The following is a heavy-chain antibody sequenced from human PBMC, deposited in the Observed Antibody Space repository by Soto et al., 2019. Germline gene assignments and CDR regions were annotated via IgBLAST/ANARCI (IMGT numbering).Heavy chain of an antibody. V-gene: IGHV1-3*05. CDR1: GYTFTSYA. CDR2: INAGNGNT. J-gene: IGHJ4*02. Sequence: QVQLVQSGAEEKKPGASVKVSCKASGYTFTSYAMHWVRQAPGQRLEWMGWINAGNGNTKYSQKFQGRVTITTDTSASTAYMELRSLRSDDTAVYYCARSIVVVTALDYWGQGTLVTVSS. D-gene: IGHD2-21*02. CDR3: ARSIVVVTALDY.